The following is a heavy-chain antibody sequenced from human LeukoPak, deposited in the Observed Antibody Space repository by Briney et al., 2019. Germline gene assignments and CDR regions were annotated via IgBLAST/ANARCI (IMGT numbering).Heavy chain of an antibody. CDR1: GASISSGSYY. CDR3: AGTKDHFGVVHH. V-gene: IGHV4-61*02. Sequence: SETLSLTCTVSGASISSGSYYWSWIRQPAGKGLEWIGRVYTSGSTNYNPSLKSRVNISLDTPKNQFSLKLISVTAADTAVYYCAGTKDHFGVVHHWGQGTLVTVSS. CDR2: VYTSGST. D-gene: IGHD3-3*01. J-gene: IGHJ4*02.